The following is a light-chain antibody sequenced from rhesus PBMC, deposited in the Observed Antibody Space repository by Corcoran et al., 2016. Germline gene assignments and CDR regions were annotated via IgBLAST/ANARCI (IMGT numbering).Light chain of an antibody. Sequence: DIQMTQSPSSLSASVGDRVTITCRASQGISSYLAWYQQKPGKAPKRLIYAASSLESGVPSRFSGSGSVTEITLTLSSLQPEDFAAYYCLQGYSTPYSFGQGTKVEIK. CDR2: AAS. CDR1: QGISSY. V-gene: IGKV1S17*01. CDR3: LQGYSTPYS. J-gene: IGKJ2*01.